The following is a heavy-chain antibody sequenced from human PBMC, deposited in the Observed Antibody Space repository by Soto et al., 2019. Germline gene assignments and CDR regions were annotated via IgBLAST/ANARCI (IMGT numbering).Heavy chain of an antibody. J-gene: IGHJ6*02. CDR3: ARGCPLIAAGGEGGRYYCYYGMDV. CDR1: GESFSGYY. V-gene: IGHV4-34*01. D-gene: IGHD6-13*01. CDR2: INHSGST. Sequence: PSETLSLTCAVYGESFSGYYWSWIRQPPGKGLEWIGEINHSGSTNYNPSLKSRVTISVDTSKNQCSLKLSSVTAADTAVYYCARGCPLIAAGGEGGRYYCYYGMDVWGQGTTVTVSS.